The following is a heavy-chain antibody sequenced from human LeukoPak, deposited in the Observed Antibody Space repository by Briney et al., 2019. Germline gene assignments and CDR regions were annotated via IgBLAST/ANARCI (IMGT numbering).Heavy chain of an antibody. Sequence: HPGGSLRLSCAASGFTFSSYGMHWVRQAPGRGLEWVAVISYDGSNKYYAASVKGRFTISRDNSKNALYLQMNSLSAEDTGVYYCIHDYGDYRVYWGEGTLVTVSS. CDR2: ISYDGSNK. CDR1: GFTFSSYG. V-gene: IGHV3-30*03. D-gene: IGHD4-17*01. J-gene: IGHJ4*02. CDR3: IHDYGDYRVY.